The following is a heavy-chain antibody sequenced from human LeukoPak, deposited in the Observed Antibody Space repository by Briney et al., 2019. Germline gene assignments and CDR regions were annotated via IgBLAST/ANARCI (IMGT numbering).Heavy chain of an antibody. D-gene: IGHD3-10*01. V-gene: IGHV4-31*03. J-gene: IGHJ4*02. CDR2: IYYSGST. CDR3: ASHYYGSGSYSDY. CDR1: GGSISSGGYY. Sequence: SETLSLTCTVSGGSISSGGYYWSWIRQHPGKGLEWIGYIYYSGSTYYNPSLKSRVTISVDTSKNQFSLKLSSVTAADTAVYYCASHYYGSGSYSDYWGPGTLVTVSS.